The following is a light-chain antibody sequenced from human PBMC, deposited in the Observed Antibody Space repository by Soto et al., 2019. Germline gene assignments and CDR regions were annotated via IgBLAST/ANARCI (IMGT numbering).Light chain of an antibody. CDR1: QSILYSSNNKNS. CDR2: WAS. J-gene: IGKJ2*01. V-gene: IGKV4-1*01. Sequence: IVMTQSPDSLAVSLGERATINCKSSQSILYSSNNKNSLAWYQQKPGQPPKLLIYWASTRESGVPDRFGGSGSGTDFTLTISSLQADDVAVYYCHQYYSFHTFGQGTKLEIK. CDR3: HQYYSFHT.